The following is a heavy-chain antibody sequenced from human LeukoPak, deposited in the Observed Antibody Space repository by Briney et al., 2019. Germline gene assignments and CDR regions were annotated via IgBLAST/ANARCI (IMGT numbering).Heavy chain of an antibody. V-gene: IGHV3-30*02. Sequence: PGGSLRLSCAASGFTFSSYGMHWVRQAPGKGLEWVAFIRYDGSNKYYADSVKGRFTISRDNSENTLYVQMNSLRAEDTAVYYCARGDYSYYYVMDVWGQGTTVTVSS. CDR1: GFTFSSYG. J-gene: IGHJ6*02. D-gene: IGHD4-11*01. CDR3: ARGDYSYYYVMDV. CDR2: IRYDGSNK.